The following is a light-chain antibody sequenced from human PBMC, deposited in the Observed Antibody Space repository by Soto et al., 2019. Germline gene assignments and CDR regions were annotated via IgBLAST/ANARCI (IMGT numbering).Light chain of an antibody. J-gene: IGKJ1*01. V-gene: IGKV1-5*01. CDR2: DAS. CDR3: QQYTPNSRT. Sequence: MTQSPATLSVSPWERATLSCRASQSVSNWLAWYQQKPGKAPNLLIYDASSLESGVPSRFSGSGSGTEFTLTISSLQPDDFATYSCQQYTPNSRTFGQGTKVDI. CDR1: QSVSNW.